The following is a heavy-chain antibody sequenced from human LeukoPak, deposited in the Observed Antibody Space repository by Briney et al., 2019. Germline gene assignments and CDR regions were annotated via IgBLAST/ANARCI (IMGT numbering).Heavy chain of an antibody. D-gene: IGHD3-22*01. CDR3: ARGPPLYYYDSSGYYADDY. V-gene: IGHV4-34*01. J-gene: IGHJ4*02. CDR1: GGSFSGYY. CDR2: INHSGST. Sequence: PSETLSLTCAVYGGSFSGYYWSWIRQPPGKGLEWMGEINHSGSTNYNPSLKSRVTISVDTSKNQFSLKLSSVTAADTAVYYCARGPPLYYYDSSGYYADDYWGQGTLVTVSS.